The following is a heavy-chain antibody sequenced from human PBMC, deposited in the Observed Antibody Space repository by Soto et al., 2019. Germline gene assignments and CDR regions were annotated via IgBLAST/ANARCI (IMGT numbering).Heavy chain of an antibody. CDR2: IVVGSGNT. D-gene: IGHD3-10*01. Sequence: GASVKVSCKASGFTFTSSAVQWVRQARGQRLEWIGWIVVGSGNTNYAQKFQERVTITRDMSTSTAYMELSSLRSEDTAVYYCAASEWSVYGSGSYRNLPSDYWGQGTLVTVSS. CDR1: GFTFTSSA. CDR3: AASEWSVYGSGSYRNLPSDY. J-gene: IGHJ4*02. V-gene: IGHV1-58*01.